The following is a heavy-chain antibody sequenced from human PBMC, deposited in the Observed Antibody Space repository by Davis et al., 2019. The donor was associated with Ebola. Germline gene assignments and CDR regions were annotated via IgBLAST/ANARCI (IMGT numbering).Heavy chain of an antibody. J-gene: IGHJ4*02. Sequence: GGSLRLSCAASGFTFSNYAMHWVRQAPGKGLEWVALISYDGVNQFYADSVKGRFTISRDNAKNTLYLQMNSLKAEDTAVYYCSRDFDRVREWGQGTLVTVSS. CDR2: ISYDGVNQ. V-gene: IGHV3-30-3*01. D-gene: IGHD3-22*01. CDR3: SRDFDRVRE. CDR1: GFTFSNYA.